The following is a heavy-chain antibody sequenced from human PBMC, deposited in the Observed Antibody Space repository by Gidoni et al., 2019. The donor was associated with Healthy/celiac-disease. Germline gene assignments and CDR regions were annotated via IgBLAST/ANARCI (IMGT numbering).Heavy chain of an antibody. CDR2: ISYDGSNK. Sequence: QVQLVESGGGVVQPGRSLRLSCAASGFTFSSYGMHWVRQAPGKGLEWVAVISYDGSNKYYADSVKGRFTISRDNSKNTLYLQMNSLRAEDTAVYYCAKDAIVGAFFDYWGQGTLVTVSS. CDR1: GFTFSSYG. CDR3: AKDAIVGAFFDY. D-gene: IGHD1-26*01. J-gene: IGHJ4*02. V-gene: IGHV3-30*18.